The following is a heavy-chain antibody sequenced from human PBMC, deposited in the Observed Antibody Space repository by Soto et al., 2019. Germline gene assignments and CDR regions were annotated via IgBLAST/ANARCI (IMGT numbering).Heavy chain of an antibody. V-gene: IGHV3-30*18. CDR3: AKNPGYNSGWYSIDY. Sequence: QVQLVESGGGVVQPGRSLRLSCEASGFTFSNYGMHWVRQAPGKGLEWVAVISYDGSNKYYADSVKGRFTISRDNSKNTLYLQMNSLRVEDTAMYYCAKNPGYNSGWYSIDYWGQGTLVTVSS. CDR2: ISYDGSNK. D-gene: IGHD6-19*01. J-gene: IGHJ4*02. CDR1: GFTFSNYG.